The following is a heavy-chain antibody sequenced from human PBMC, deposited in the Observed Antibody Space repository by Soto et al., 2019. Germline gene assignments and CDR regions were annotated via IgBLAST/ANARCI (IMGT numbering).Heavy chain of an antibody. V-gene: IGHV3-33*01. CDR2: IWFDGSNK. CDR1: GFTFSSYG. D-gene: IGHD3-16*01. J-gene: IGHJ4*02. CDR3: ARHWESYMDY. Sequence: QVPLVESGGGVVQPGRSLRLSCAASGFTFSSYGMQWVRQAPGKGLEWVAVIWFDGSNKYYADSVKGRFTISRENSNNTVYLQMNSLRAEDTAVYYCARHWESYMDYSGQGTLVTVSS.